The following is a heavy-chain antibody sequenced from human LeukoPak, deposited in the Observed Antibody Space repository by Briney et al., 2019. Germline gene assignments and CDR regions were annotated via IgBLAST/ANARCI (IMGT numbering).Heavy chain of an antibody. V-gene: IGHV3-74*01. Sequence: GGSLRLSCAASGFTFSSYWMHWVRQAPGKGLVWVSRINSDGSSTSYADSVKGRFTISRDNAKNTLYLQMNSLRAEDTAVYYWARRSTDYNWFDPWGQGTLVTVSS. D-gene: IGHD5/OR15-5a*01. CDR3: ARRSTDYNWFDP. J-gene: IGHJ5*02. CDR1: GFTFSSYW. CDR2: INSDGSST.